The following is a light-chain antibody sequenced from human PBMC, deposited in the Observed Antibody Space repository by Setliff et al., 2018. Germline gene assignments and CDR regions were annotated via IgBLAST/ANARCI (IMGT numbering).Light chain of an antibody. CDR3: SSYAGSLYV. CDR1: SSDVGGYNY. Sequence: QSVLTQPPSASGSPGQSVTISCTGTSSDVGGYNYVSWYQQHPGKAPKLMIYEVSKRPSGVPDRFSGSKSGNTASLTVSVLQAEDEADYYCSSYAGSLYVFGAGTKSPS. J-gene: IGLJ1*01. V-gene: IGLV2-8*01. CDR2: EVS.